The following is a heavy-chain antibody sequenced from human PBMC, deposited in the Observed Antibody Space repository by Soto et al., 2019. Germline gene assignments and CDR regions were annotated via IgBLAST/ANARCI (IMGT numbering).Heavy chain of an antibody. CDR2: IYHSGST. CDR1: GGSISSSNW. J-gene: IGHJ4*02. Sequence: SETLSLTCAISGGSISSSNWWSWVRQPPGKGLEWIGEIYHSGSTNYNPSLKSRVTISVDKSKNQFSLKLSSVTAADTAVYYCARYGAIYGDYVSVFDQWGQGTLVTVSS. CDR3: ARYGAIYGDYVSVFDQ. D-gene: IGHD4-17*01. V-gene: IGHV4-4*02.